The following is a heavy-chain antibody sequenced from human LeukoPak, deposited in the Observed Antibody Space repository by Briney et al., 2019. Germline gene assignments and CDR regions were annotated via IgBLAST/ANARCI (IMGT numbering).Heavy chain of an antibody. D-gene: IGHD4-17*01. Sequence: SETLSLTCAVYGGSFSGYYWSWIRQPPGKGLEWIGEINHSGSTYYNPSLKSRVTISLDTSKNQFSLNVSSVTAADTSVYYCARRRRIYGDYFVRAFDIWGKGTMVTVSS. CDR3: ARRRRIYGDYFVRAFDI. CDR1: GGSFSGYY. CDR2: INHSGST. J-gene: IGHJ3*02. V-gene: IGHV4-34*01.